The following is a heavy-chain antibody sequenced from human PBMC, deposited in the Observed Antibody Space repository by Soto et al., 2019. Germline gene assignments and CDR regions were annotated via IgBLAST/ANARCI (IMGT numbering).Heavy chain of an antibody. CDR1: GFSISTYY. CDR3: VRSAIPRGGWFHP. V-gene: IGHV4-4*07. J-gene: IGHJ5*02. D-gene: IGHD2-21*01. CDR2: IYASGSA. Sequence: AXETLSLTCSVSGFSISTYYWNWVRQPAGKGLEWIGRIYASGSANYNPSLKSRVVMSVDTSKNQFSLNMTSVTAADTAMYYRVRSAIPRGGWFHPWGQGILVTVSS.